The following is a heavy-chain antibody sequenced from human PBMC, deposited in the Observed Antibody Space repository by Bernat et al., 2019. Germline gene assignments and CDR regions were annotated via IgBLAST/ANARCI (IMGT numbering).Heavy chain of an antibody. Sequence: QVQLVESGVGVVQPGRSLSLSCAASGCTFSSYGMHWVRQAPGKGPEWVAVVSFDGNHKYYAESVRGRFIISRDNSKNTLYLQMNSLRPEDTALYYCAKVSGDYARGGFDYWGQGTLVTVYS. CDR2: VSFDGNHK. V-gene: IGHV3-30*18. CDR3: AKVSGDYARGGFDY. D-gene: IGHD4-17*01. J-gene: IGHJ4*02. CDR1: GCTFSSYG.